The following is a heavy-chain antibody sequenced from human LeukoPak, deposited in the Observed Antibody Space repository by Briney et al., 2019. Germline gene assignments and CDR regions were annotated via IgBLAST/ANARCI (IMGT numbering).Heavy chain of an antibody. D-gene: IGHD4-17*01. CDR3: AREHYGPDY. V-gene: IGHV4-39*01. CDR1: GDSISSYNYF. J-gene: IGHJ4*02. CDR2: IYYRGNT. Sequence: SETLSLICTVSGDSISSYNYFWGWIRQPPGKGLEWVGSIYYRGNTYYNPSLKSRVTLSADTSKNQFSLKVTSVTAADTAVYYCAREHYGPDYWGQGTLVTVSS.